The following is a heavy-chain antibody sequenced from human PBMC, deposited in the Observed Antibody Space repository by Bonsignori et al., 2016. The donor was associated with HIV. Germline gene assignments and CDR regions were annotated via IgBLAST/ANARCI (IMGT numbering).Heavy chain of an antibody. Sequence: WIRQPPGKGLEWLSYISSGGATMHYADSVKGRFTISRDNAKNSLYLQMNSLRPEDTAVYYCTRDRYGSGSYYQNFDYWGQGTLVTVSS. D-gene: IGHD3-10*01. V-gene: IGHV3-11*01. CDR2: ISSGGATM. J-gene: IGHJ4*02. CDR3: TRDRYGSGSYYQNFDY.